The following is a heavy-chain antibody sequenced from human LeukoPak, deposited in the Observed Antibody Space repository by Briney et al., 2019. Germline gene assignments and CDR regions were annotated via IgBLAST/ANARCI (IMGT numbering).Heavy chain of an antibody. CDR1: GFTFSSYS. CDR3: ARVPGYGGYFSVDY. Sequence: GGSLRLSCAASGFTFSSYSMNWVRQAPGKGLEWVSSISSSSSYIYYADSVKGRFTIPRDNAKNSLYLQMNSLRAEDTAVYYCARVPGYGGYFSVDYWGQGTLVTVSS. J-gene: IGHJ4*02. CDR2: ISSSSSYI. D-gene: IGHD1-26*01. V-gene: IGHV3-21*01.